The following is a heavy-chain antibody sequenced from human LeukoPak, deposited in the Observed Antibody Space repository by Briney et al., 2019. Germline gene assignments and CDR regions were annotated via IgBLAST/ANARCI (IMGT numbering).Heavy chain of an antibody. CDR2: ISAYNGNT. CDR3: ARASSSWFAAYYYYMDV. J-gene: IGHJ6*03. D-gene: IGHD6-13*01. CDR1: GYTFTSYG. V-gene: IGHV1-18*01. Sequence: EASVKVSCKASGYTFTSYGISWVRQAPGQGLEWMGWISAYNGNTNYAQKLQGRVTMTTETSTSTAYMELRSLRSDDTAVYYCARASSSWFAAYYYYMDVWGKGTTVTVSS.